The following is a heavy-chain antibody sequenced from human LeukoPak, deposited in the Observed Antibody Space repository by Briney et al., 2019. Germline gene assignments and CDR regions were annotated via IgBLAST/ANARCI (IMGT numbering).Heavy chain of an antibody. CDR1: GFAFSTSW. V-gene: IGHV3-7*01. J-gene: IGHJ5*02. CDR2: IKQDGNEK. CDR3: ARARGRLDP. D-gene: IGHD2-15*01. Sequence: GGSLRLSCAASGFAFSTSWMGWVRQAPGKGLEWVANIKQDGNEKYYVDSVKGRFGISRDNAKNSLYLQMNSLRAEDTAFYYCARARGRLDPWGQGTLVTVSS.